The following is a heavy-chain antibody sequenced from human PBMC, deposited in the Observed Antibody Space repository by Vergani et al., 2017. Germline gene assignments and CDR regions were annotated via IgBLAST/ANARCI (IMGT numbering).Heavy chain of an antibody. D-gene: IGHD6-6*01. J-gene: IGHJ6*03. CDR3: ARNGGGAARYYYYYYMDV. CDR2: IYYSGST. Sequence: QVQLQESGPGLVKPSETLSLTCTVSGGSISSYYWSWIRQPPGKGLEWIGYIYYSGSTNYNPSLKSRVTISVDTSKNQFSLKLSSVTAADTAVYYCARNGGGAARYYYYYYMDVWGKGTTVTVSS. V-gene: IGHV4-59*01. CDR1: GGSISSYY.